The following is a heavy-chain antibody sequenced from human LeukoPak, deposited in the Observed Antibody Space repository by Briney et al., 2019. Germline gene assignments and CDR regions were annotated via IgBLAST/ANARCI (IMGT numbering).Heavy chain of an antibody. D-gene: IGHD4-23*01. V-gene: IGHV3-33*01. Sequence: PGGSLRLSCAASGFTFSAYGMHWVRQAPGKGLEWVALVWYDGSNNYYADSVKGRYAISRDNSKNTLYLQMNSLRPEDTAVFYCARNYGTNSGGFDIWGQGTTVSVSS. CDR2: VWYDGSNN. J-gene: IGHJ3*02. CDR1: GFTFSAYG. CDR3: ARNYGTNSGGFDI.